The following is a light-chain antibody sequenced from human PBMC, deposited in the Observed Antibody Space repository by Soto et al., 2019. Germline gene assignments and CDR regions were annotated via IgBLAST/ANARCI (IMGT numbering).Light chain of an antibody. J-gene: IGKJ1*01. CDR1: QSMNSW. CDR3: LRYNAFSQT. Sequence: DIRLTQSPSTLSASVGDRVTITCRASQSMNSWLAWYQQKPGEAPKVLIYDASSLESGVPSRFSGSGSGTEFTLTIGSLQPEDFATYYCLRYNAFSQTFGQGTKVDIK. V-gene: IGKV1-5*01. CDR2: DAS.